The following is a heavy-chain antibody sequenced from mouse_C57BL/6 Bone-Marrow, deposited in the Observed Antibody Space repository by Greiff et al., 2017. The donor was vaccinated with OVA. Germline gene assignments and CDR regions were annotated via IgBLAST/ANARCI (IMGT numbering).Heavy chain of an antibody. J-gene: IGHJ1*03. Sequence: DVHLVESGPGLVKPSQSLSLTCSVTGYSITSGYYWNWIRQFPGNKLEWMGYISYDGSNNYNPSLKNRISITRDTSKNQFFLKLNSVTTEDTATYYCAWYFDVWGTGTTVTVSS. CDR3: AWYFDV. CDR2: ISYDGSN. CDR1: GYSITSGYY. V-gene: IGHV3-6*01.